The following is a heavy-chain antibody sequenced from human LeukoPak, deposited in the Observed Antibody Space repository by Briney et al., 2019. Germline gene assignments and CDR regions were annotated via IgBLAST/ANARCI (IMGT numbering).Heavy chain of an antibody. CDR2: INAGNGNT. CDR1: GYTFTSYA. CDR3: AMRKPYDSSGPFDY. J-gene: IGHJ4*02. V-gene: IGHV1-3*01. Sequence: ASVKVSCKASGYTFTSYAMHWVRQAPGQRLEWVGWINAGNGNTKYSQKFQGRVTITRDTSASTAYMELSSLRSEDTAMYYCAMRKPYDSSGPFDYWGQGTLVTVSS. D-gene: IGHD3-22*01.